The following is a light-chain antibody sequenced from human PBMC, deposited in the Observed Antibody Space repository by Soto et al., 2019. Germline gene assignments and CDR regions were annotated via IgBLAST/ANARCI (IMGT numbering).Light chain of an antibody. CDR2: GIS. J-gene: IGKJ5*01. CDR1: QSVDST. CDR3: QQYNQLPIT. V-gene: IGKV3-15*01. Sequence: IVLTQSPDTLSVSPGERATLSCRASQSVDSTLAWYRQKPGQTPTLLIYGISVRAPGVPARFFGSGSGTEFTLTISSLQSEDVATYYCQQYNQLPITFGQGTRLEIK.